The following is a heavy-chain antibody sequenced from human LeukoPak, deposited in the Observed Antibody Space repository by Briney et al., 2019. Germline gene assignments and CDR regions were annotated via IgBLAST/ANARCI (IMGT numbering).Heavy chain of an antibody. CDR3: ASGRGSSSWYGVRYYYMDV. Sequence: ASVKVSCKASGGTFSSYAISWVRQAPGQGLEWMGGIIPIFGTANYAQKFQGRVTITTDESTSTAYMELCSLRSEDTAVYYCASGRGSSSWYGVRYYYMDVWGKGTTVTVSS. CDR2: IIPIFGTA. D-gene: IGHD6-13*01. J-gene: IGHJ6*03. V-gene: IGHV1-69*05. CDR1: GGTFSSYA.